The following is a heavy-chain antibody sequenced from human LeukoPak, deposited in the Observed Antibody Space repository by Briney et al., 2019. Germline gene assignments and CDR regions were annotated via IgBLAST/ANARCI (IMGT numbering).Heavy chain of an antibody. CDR3: ARAPLPGDFDY. J-gene: IGHJ4*02. V-gene: IGHV4-30-4*08. D-gene: IGHD3-10*01. CDR1: GGSISSGDYY. CDR2: IYYSGST. Sequence: SETLSLTCTVSGGSISSGDYYWSWIRQPPGKGLEWIGYIYYSGSTYYNPSLKSRVTISVDTSKNQFSLKLSSVTAADTAVHYCARAPLPGDFDYWGQGTLVTVSS.